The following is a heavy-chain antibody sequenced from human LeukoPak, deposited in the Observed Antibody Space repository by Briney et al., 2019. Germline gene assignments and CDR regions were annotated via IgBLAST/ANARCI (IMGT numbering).Heavy chain of an antibody. D-gene: IGHD5-18*01. V-gene: IGHV1-46*01. CDR3: ASGGTARVTEFDY. CDR2: INPSGGST. Sequence: ASVKVSCKASGYTFTSYDINWVRQAPGQGLEWMGIINPSGGSTSYAQKFQGRVTMTRDTSTSTVYMELSSLRSEDTAVYYCASGGTARVTEFDYWGQGTLVTVSS. J-gene: IGHJ4*02. CDR1: GYTFTSYD.